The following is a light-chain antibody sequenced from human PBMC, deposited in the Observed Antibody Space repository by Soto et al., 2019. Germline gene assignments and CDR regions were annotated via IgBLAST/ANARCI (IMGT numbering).Light chain of an antibody. V-gene: IGKV3-20*01. CDR1: QSVSSRS. CDR3: QQYGSAPGT. Sequence: EIVLTQSPGTLSLSPGERATLSCRASQSVSSRSLAWYQQKRGQAPRRLIYGASSRATGIPDRFSGSGSVTGFTLTISSLEPEDLAVYYCQQYGSAPGTFGQGTKVEIK. CDR2: GAS. J-gene: IGKJ1*01.